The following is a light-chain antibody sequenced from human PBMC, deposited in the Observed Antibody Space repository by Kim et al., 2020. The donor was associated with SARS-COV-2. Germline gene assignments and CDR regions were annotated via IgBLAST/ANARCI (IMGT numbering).Light chain of an antibody. CDR3: HSYDSTNHVI. CDR1: SVCVDSFC. V-gene: IGLV6-57*03. J-gene: IGLJ2*01. Sequence: KTVNISCTRSSVCVDSFCVQWFQQRPGSAPTTVIYEDDRRPSGVPDRFSGSIDSSSNSASLTISGLKTEDEADYFCHSYDSTNHVIFGGGTQLTVL. CDR2: EDD.